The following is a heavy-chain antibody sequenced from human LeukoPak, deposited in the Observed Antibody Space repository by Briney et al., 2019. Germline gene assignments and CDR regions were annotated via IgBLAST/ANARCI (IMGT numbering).Heavy chain of an antibody. J-gene: IGHJ4*02. V-gene: IGHV3-33*08. Sequence: PGGSLRLSCIASGFTFSNNAMNWVRQTPGKGLEWVAIIWSDGSNKYYADSVKGRFTISRDNSKNTLYLQMNSLRAEDTAVYYCARGSGSFSGGFDYWGQGTLVTVSS. D-gene: IGHD1-26*01. CDR3: ARGSGSFSGGFDY. CDR2: IWSDGSNK. CDR1: GFTFSNNA.